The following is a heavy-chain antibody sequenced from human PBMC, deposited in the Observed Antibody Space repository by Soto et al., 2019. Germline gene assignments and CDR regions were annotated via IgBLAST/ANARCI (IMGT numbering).Heavy chain of an antibody. CDR1: GGSISSGDYY. CDR2: IYYSGST. J-gene: IGHJ4*02. D-gene: IGHD2-15*01. V-gene: IGHV4-30-4*01. CDR3: ASIVRYPYSLDY. Sequence: SETLSLTCTVPGGSISSGDYYWSGILQPPGKGLEWIGYIYYSGSTYYNPSLKSRVTISVDTSKNQFSLKLSSVTAADTAVYYCASIVRYPYSLDYCGQGTLVTVSS.